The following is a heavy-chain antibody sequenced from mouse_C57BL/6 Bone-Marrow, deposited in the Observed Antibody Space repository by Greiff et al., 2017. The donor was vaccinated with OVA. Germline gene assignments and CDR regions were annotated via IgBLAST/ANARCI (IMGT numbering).Heavy chain of an antibody. D-gene: IGHD1-1*02. Sequence: VQLQQSGPELVKPGASVKMSCKASGYTFTDYNMHWVKQSHGKSLEWIGYINPNNGGTSYNQQFKGKATLTVNKSSSTAYMELRSLTSEDSAVYYCAGLVPYYFDYWGQGTTLTVSS. CDR3: AGLVPYYFDY. CDR1: GYTFTDYN. J-gene: IGHJ2*01. V-gene: IGHV1-22*01. CDR2: INPNNGGT.